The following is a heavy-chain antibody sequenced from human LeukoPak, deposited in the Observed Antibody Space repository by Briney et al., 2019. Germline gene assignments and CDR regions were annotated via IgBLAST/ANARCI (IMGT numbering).Heavy chain of an antibody. V-gene: IGHV1-18*01. D-gene: IGHD4-17*01. CDR1: GYTFTIYG. CDR3: AREGGHDYGDYVEAFDI. J-gene: IGHJ3*02. Sequence: ASVKVSFKASGYTFTIYGISWVRQAPGQGLEWMGWISAYNGNTNYAQKLQGRVTMTTDTSTSTAYMELRSLRSDDTAVYYCAREGGHDYGDYVEAFDIWGQGTVVTVSS. CDR2: ISAYNGNT.